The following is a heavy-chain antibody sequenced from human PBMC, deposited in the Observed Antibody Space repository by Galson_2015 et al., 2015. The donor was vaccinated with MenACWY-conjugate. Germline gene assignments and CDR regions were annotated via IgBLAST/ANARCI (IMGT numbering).Heavy chain of an antibody. Sequence: SLRLSCAASGFSFSNYAMSWVRQAPGKGLEWVSATSGSGGSTYYADSVKGRFTISRDNSKNTLYLQMNSLRAEDTAVYYCAKSGYYDSSGYLDAFEIWGQGTMVTVSS. D-gene: IGHD3-22*01. CDR2: TSGSGGST. CDR1: GFSFSNYA. CDR3: AKSGYYDSSGYLDAFEI. J-gene: IGHJ3*02. V-gene: IGHV3-23*01.